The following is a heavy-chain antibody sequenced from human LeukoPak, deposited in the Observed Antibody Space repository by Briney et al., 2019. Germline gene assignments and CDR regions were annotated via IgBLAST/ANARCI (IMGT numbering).Heavy chain of an antibody. CDR3: ARSYYYDSSGYYGHDY. V-gene: IGHV1-18*01. CDR2: ISGYNGNT. D-gene: IGHD3-22*01. Sequence: ASVKVSCKASGYTFTTYNINWVRQAPGQGLEWMGWISGYNGNTNYAQRLQGRVTMTTDTSTSTAYMELRSLRSDDTAVYYCARSYYYDSSGYYGHDYWGQGTLVTVSS. CDR1: GYTFTTYN. J-gene: IGHJ4*02.